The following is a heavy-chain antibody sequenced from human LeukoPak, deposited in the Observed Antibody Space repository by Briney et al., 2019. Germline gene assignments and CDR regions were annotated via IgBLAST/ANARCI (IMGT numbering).Heavy chain of an antibody. CDR3: ARVQESQIDYYFDY. J-gene: IGHJ4*02. Sequence: SETLSLTCAVYGGSFSGYYWSWIRQPPGKGLEWIGYIYYSGSTNYNPSLKSRVAISVDTSKNQFSLKLSSVTAADTAVYYCARVQESQIDYYFDYWGQGTLVTVSS. V-gene: IGHV4-59*01. CDR2: IYYSGST. CDR1: GGSFSGYY. D-gene: IGHD3-9*01.